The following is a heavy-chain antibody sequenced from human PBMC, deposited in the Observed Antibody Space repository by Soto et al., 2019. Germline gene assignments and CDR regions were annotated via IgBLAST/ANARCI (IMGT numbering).Heavy chain of an antibody. V-gene: IGHV3-43*01. J-gene: IGHJ6*03. D-gene: IGHD6-13*01. CDR1: GFTFDDYT. CDR2: ISWDGGST. Sequence: PGGSLRLSCAASGFTFDDYTMHWVRQAPGKGLEWVSLISWDGGSTYYADSVKGRFTISRDNSKNSLYLQMNSLRTEDTALYYCAKDQLAAAASWYYMDVWGKGTTVTAP. CDR3: AKDQLAAAASWYYMDV.